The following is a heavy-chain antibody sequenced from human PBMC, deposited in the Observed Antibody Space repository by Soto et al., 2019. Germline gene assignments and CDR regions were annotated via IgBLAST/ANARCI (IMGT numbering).Heavy chain of an antibody. Sequence: GGSLRLSCAASGFTFSSYAMHWVRQAPGKGLEWVAVISYDGSNKYYADSVKGRFTISRDNSKNTLYLQMNSLRAEDTAVYYCARSGPWSDLDYWGQGTLVTVSS. CDR3: ARSGPWSDLDY. V-gene: IGHV3-30-3*01. CDR1: GFTFSSYA. J-gene: IGHJ4*02. CDR2: ISYDGSNK.